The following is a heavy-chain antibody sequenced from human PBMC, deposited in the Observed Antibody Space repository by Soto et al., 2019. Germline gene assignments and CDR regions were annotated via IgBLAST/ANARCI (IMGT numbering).Heavy chain of an antibody. V-gene: IGHV1-69*13. CDR2: IIPIFGTA. CDR3: ATDHSWSYLPFDY. J-gene: IGHJ4*02. Sequence: SVKVSCKASGGTFSSYAISWVRQAPGQGLEWMGGIIPIFGTANYAQKCQGRVTITADESTSTAYMELSSLRSEDTAVYYCATDHSWSYLPFDYWGQGTLVTVSS. CDR1: GGTFSSYA. D-gene: IGHD1-26*01.